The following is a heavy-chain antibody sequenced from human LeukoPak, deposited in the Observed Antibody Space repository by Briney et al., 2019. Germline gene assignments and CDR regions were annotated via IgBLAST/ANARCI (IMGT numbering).Heavy chain of an antibody. CDR3: ARESCSGGSCYYFDY. CDR1: GYAFTRNF. CDR2: FNPSGGSA. D-gene: IGHD2-15*01. Sequence: ASVKVSCKASGYAFTRNFIHWVRQAPGHGLEWVGAFNPSGGSATYSQNFQGRVTMTRDTSTSTVYMEMSSLRSEDTAVYYCARESCSGGSCYYFDYWGQGTLVTVSS. J-gene: IGHJ4*02. V-gene: IGHV1-46*01.